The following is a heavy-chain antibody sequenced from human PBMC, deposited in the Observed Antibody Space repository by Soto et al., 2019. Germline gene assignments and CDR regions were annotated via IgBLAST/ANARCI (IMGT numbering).Heavy chain of an antibody. CDR2: ISAYNGNT. Sequence: ASVKVSCKASGYTFTSYGISWVRQAPGQGLEWMGWISAYNGNTNYAQKLQGRVTMTTDTSTSTAYMELRSLRSDDTAVYYCARARYIVATTVHYYYGMDVWGQGTTVTVS. V-gene: IGHV1-18*01. D-gene: IGHD5-12*01. CDR3: ARARYIVATTVHYYYGMDV. J-gene: IGHJ6*02. CDR1: GYTFTSYG.